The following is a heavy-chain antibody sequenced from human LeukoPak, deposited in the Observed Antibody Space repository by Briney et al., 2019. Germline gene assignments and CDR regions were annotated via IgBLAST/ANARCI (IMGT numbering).Heavy chain of an antibody. CDR1: GGTFSSYA. D-gene: IGHD6-13*01. CDR2: ISAYNGNT. J-gene: IGHJ4*02. CDR3: ARDAHYSSSWYGGSFDY. Sequence: ASVKVSCKASGGTFSSYAISWVRQAPGQGLEWMGWISAYNGNTNYAQKLQGRVTMTTDTSTSTAYMELRSLRSDDTAVYYCARDAHYSSSWYGGSFDYWGQGTLVTVSS. V-gene: IGHV1-18*01.